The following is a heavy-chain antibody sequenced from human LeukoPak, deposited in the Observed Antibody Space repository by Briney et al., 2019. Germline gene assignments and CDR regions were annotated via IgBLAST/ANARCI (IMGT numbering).Heavy chain of an antibody. CDR3: AREKTTVTTIDLHY. Sequence: ASVKVSCKASGYTFTGYYMHWVRQAPGQGLEWMGGINPNSGGTNYAQKFQGRVTMTRDTSISTAYMELSRLRSDDTAVYYCAREKTTVTTIDLHYWGQGTLVTVSS. J-gene: IGHJ4*02. V-gene: IGHV1-2*02. CDR1: GYTFTGYY. CDR2: INPNSGGT. D-gene: IGHD4-17*01.